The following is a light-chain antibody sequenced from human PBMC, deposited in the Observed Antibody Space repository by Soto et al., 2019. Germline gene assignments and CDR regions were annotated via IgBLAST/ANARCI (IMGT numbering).Light chain of an antibody. Sequence: DIQMTQSPSTLSASVGDRVTITCRASQSISNWLAWYQQKPGRAPKLLIYDASSLESGVPSRFAGIGSGTELTLTISSLQSDDFATYYCQQHNSSPWTFGQGTKV. CDR1: QSISNW. J-gene: IGKJ1*01. CDR3: QQHNSSPWT. V-gene: IGKV1-5*01. CDR2: DAS.